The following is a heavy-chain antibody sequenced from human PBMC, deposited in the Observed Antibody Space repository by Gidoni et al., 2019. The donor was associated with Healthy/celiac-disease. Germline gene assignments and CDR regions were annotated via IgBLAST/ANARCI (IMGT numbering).Heavy chain of an antibody. CDR1: GYTLPSYY. CDR3: ARGGYYDSSGYFYYFDY. D-gene: IGHD3-22*01. V-gene: IGHV1-46*01. Sequence: QVQLVQSGAEVKKPGASVKVSCKASGYTLPSYYMHWVRQAPGQGLEWMGIINPSGGSTSYAQKFQGRVTMTRDTSTSTVYMELSSLRSEDTAVYYCARGGYYDSSGYFYYFDYWGQGTLVTVSS. CDR2: INPSGGST. J-gene: IGHJ4*02.